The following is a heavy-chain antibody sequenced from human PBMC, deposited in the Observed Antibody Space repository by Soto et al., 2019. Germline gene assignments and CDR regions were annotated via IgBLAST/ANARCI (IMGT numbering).Heavy chain of an antibody. CDR3: ARRKGDYYDSSGYHYYFDY. Sequence: ASVKVSCKASGYTFTDYYVHWVRQAPVQGLEWMGWINPNSGGTKSAQKFQGRVTMTRDTSISTAYMELSRLRSDDTAVYYCARRKGDYYDSSGYHYYFDYWGQGTLVTVLL. J-gene: IGHJ4*02. V-gene: IGHV1-2*02. D-gene: IGHD3-22*01. CDR1: GYTFTDYY. CDR2: INPNSGGT.